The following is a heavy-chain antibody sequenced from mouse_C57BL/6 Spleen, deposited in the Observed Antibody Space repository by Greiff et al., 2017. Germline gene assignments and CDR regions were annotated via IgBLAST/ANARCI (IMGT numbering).Heavy chain of an antibody. V-gene: IGHV1-55*01. Sequence: QVQLQQPGAELVKPGASVKMSCKASGYTFTSYWITWVKQRPGQGLEWIGDIYPGSGSTNYNEKFKGKATLTVDTSSSTAYMQLRSLTSEDSAVYYCAYYGSSYGYAMDYWGQGTSVTVSS. CDR1: GYTFTSYW. D-gene: IGHD1-1*01. CDR3: AYYGSSYGYAMDY. CDR2: IYPGSGST. J-gene: IGHJ4*01.